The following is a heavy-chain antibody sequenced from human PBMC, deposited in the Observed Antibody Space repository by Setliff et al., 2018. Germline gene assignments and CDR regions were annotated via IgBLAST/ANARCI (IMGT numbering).Heavy chain of an antibody. CDR1: GYSISSGYY. J-gene: IGHJ3*02. D-gene: IGHD4-17*01. CDR2: IYHSGST. V-gene: IGHV4-38-2*02. Sequence: PSETLSLTCAVSGYSISSGYYWGWIRQPPGKGLEWIGSIYHSGSTYYNPSLKSRVTISVDTSKNQFSLKLSSVTAADTAVYYCARDPLTTNRRRAFDIWGQGTMVTVSS. CDR3: ARDPLTTNRRRAFDI.